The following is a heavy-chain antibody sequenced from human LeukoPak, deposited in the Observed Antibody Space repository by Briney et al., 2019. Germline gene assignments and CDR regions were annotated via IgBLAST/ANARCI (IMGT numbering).Heavy chain of an antibody. CDR3: ATTRDYYENSGYTLLQD. V-gene: IGHV1-69*13. D-gene: IGHD3-22*01. CDR1: GSTFSTYA. Sequence: SVKVSCKASGSTFSTYAINWVRQAPGQGLECLGGIIPILGTSNYAQSFQGRVTITADESSGTAYMALSSLRSEDTAIYYCATTRDYYENSGYTLLQDWGQGTLVTVSS. CDR2: IIPILGTS. J-gene: IGHJ1*01.